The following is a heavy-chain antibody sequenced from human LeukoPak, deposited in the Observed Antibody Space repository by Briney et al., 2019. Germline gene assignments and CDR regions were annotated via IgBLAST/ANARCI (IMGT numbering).Heavy chain of an antibody. Sequence: ASVKVSCKASGYTFTGYYMHWVRQAPGQGLEWMGWSYPNSGGTNYAQKFQGRVTMTRDTSISTAYMELSRLRSDDTAVYYCARETTVTTYNWFDPWGQGTLVTVS. CDR3: ARETTVTTYNWFDP. CDR2: SYPNSGGT. J-gene: IGHJ5*02. V-gene: IGHV1-2*02. D-gene: IGHD4-17*01. CDR1: GYTFTGYY.